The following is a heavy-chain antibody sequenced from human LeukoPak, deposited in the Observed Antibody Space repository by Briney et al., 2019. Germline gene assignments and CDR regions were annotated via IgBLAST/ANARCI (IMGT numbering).Heavy chain of an antibody. CDR3: ARVPAVDKEWFDP. CDR1: GGSLSRHC. J-gene: IGHJ5*02. CDR2: LCDSGRT. V-gene: IGHV4-59*11. D-gene: IGHD5-12*01. Sequence: SETLSLTCDFSGGSLSRHCWGWIRQSPGKGLEWIGCLCDSGRTDHNPSLKSRVTVSVDTSRTRFSLRLTSVSAADTAVYYCARVPAVDKEWFDPWGQGTLVTVSS.